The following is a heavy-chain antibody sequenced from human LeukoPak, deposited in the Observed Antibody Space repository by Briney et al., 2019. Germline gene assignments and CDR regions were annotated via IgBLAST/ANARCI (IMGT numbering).Heavy chain of an antibody. J-gene: IGHJ3*02. Sequence: PGGSLRLSCAASGFIFSSHGMHWVRQAPGKGLEWVAIIWYDGSNKYYADSVKGRFTISRDNSKNTLYLQMNSLRAEDTAVYYCARSRPNVLMVYAIDAFDIWGQGTMVTVSS. CDR2: IWYDGSNK. D-gene: IGHD2-8*01. CDR3: ARSRPNVLMVYAIDAFDI. CDR1: GFIFSSHG. V-gene: IGHV3-33*01.